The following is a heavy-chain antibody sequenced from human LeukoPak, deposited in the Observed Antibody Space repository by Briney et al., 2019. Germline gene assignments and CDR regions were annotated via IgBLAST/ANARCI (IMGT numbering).Heavy chain of an antibody. J-gene: IGHJ2*01. D-gene: IGHD2-15*01. Sequence: ASVKVSCKASGYTFTSYDINWVRQATGQGLEWMGWMNPNSGNTGYAQKFQGRVTMTRNTSISTAYMELSSLRSEDTAVYYCARGRRKCSGGSCYPNWYFDLWGRGTLVTVSS. CDR1: GYTFTSYD. CDR3: ARGRRKCSGGSCYPNWYFDL. CDR2: MNPNSGNT. V-gene: IGHV1-8*01.